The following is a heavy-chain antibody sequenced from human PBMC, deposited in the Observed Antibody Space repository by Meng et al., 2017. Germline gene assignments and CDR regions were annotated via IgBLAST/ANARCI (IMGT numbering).Heavy chain of an antibody. Sequence: QGHVQQWGAGLLKPSETLSLTCAVYGGSFSCYYWSWIRQPPGKGLEWIGEINHSGSTNYNPSLKSRVTISVDTSKNQFSLKLSSVTAADTAVYYCARVGSFLRDYWGQGTLVTVSS. CDR3: ARVGSFLRDY. J-gene: IGHJ4*02. CDR1: GGSFSCYY. V-gene: IGHV4-34*01. CDR2: INHSGST. D-gene: IGHD2/OR15-2a*01.